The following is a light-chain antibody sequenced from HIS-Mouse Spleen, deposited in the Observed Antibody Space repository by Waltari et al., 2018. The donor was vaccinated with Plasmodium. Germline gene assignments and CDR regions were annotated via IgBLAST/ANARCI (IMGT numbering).Light chain of an antibody. J-gene: IGLJ2*01. CDR3: QAWDSSTAVV. CDR2: QDS. Sequence: SYEPTQPPSVSVSPGQTASITCSGDKLGDKYACWYQQKPGQSPVLVIYQDSKRPSGGPERFSGSNSGNTATLTISGTQAMDEADYYCQAWDSSTAVVFGGGTKLTVL. CDR1: KLGDKY. V-gene: IGLV3-1*01.